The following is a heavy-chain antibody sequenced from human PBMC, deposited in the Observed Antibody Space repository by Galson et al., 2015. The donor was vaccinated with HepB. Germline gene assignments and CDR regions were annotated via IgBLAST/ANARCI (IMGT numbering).Heavy chain of an antibody. Sequence: SVKVSCKASGYTFTSYAMHWVRQAPGQGLEWMGWINAGNGNTKYSQKFQGRVTITRDTSASTAYMELSSLRSEDTAVYYCARAGAYCSGGSGSSYYYGMDVWGQGTTVTVSS. D-gene: IGHD2-15*01. CDR1: GYTFTSYA. J-gene: IGHJ6*02. V-gene: IGHV1-3*01. CDR2: INAGNGNT. CDR3: ARAGAYCSGGSGSSYYYGMDV.